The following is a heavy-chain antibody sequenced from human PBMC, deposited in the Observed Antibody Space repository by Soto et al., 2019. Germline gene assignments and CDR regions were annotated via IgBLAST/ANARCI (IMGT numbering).Heavy chain of an antibody. J-gene: IGHJ4*02. Sequence: GGSLRLSCAASGFTFSSYGMHWVRQAPGKGLEWVAVIWYDGSNKYYADSVKGRFTISRDNSKNTLYLQMNSLRAEDTAVYYCARTAYSSGWYGSDYWGQGTLVTVSS. V-gene: IGHV3-33*01. CDR3: ARTAYSSGWYGSDY. CDR2: IWYDGSNK. CDR1: GFTFSSYG. D-gene: IGHD6-19*01.